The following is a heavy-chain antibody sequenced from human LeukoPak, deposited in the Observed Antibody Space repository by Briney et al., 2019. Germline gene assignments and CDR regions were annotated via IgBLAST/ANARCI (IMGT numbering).Heavy chain of an antibody. CDR3: ARGMSSVAAVGL. D-gene: IGHD6-13*01. CDR1: GFSINTAHY. Sequence: SETLSLTCAVSGFSINTAHYWGWVRQPPGEGLEWIGSTSHSGSAYYNPSLKSRVTISLDASKNQFSLKVTSVTAADTAVYYCARGMSSVAAVGLWGRGTLVTVSS. J-gene: IGHJ1*01. CDR2: TSHSGSA. V-gene: IGHV4-38-2*01.